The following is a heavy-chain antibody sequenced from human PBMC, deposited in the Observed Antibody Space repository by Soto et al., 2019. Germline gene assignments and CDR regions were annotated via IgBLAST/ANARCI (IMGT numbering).Heavy chain of an antibody. Sequence: QVQLQESGPGLVKPSETLSLTCTVSGGSVSSGNYFWSWIRQPPGKGLEWIGYINSSGSTNYNPSLKSRVTISADTSRHQFSLKLTSVTAADTAVYYCAILTKPTAVTTAFRGGYGLDVWGQGTTVTVSS. CDR3: AILTKPTAVTTAFRGGYGLDV. J-gene: IGHJ6*02. D-gene: IGHD4-17*01. V-gene: IGHV4-61*01. CDR2: INSSGST. CDR1: GGSVSSGNYF.